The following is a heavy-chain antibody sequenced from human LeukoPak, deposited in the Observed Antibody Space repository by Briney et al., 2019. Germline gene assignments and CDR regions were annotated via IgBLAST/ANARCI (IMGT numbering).Heavy chain of an antibody. J-gene: IGHJ6*02. D-gene: IGHD3-22*01. CDR2: IWYDGSNK. Sequence: GGSLRLSCAASGFTFSSYGMHWVRQAPGKGLEWVAVIWYDGSNKYYADSVKGRFTISRDNSKNTLYLQMNSLRAEDTAVYYCARDFADYYDRSDNYYYYGMDVWGQGTTVTVSS. CDR1: GFTFSSYG. CDR3: ARDFADYYDRSDNYYYYGMDV. V-gene: IGHV3-33*01.